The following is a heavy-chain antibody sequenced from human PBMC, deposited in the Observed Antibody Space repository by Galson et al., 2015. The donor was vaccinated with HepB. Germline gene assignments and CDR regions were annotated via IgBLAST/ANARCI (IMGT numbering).Heavy chain of an antibody. CDR1: GGSISSYY. J-gene: IGHJ4*02. D-gene: IGHD6-13*01. CDR2: IYYSGST. CDR3: ARGFGEQQPIDY. V-gene: IGHV4-59*01. Sequence: QVQLQESGPGLVKPSETLSLTCTVSGGSISSYYWSWIRQPPGKGLEWIGYIYYSGSTNYNPSLKSRVTISVDTSKNQFSLKLSSVTAADTAVYYCARGFGEQQPIDYWGQGTLVTVSS.